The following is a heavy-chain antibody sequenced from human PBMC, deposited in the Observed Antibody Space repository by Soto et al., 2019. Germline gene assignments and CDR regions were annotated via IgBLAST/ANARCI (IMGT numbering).Heavy chain of an antibody. CDR2: IKEDGSEK. Sequence: EVQLVESGGGLVQPGGSLRLSCAASGFTFSFYWMSWVRQAPGKGLEWVANIKEDGSEKYYVDSVEGRFTISRDNAKNSLNLQINSLRAEDTAVYYCARERGAAYFFDYWGQGTLVTVPS. CDR1: GFTFSFYW. V-gene: IGHV3-7*04. D-gene: IGHD2-15*01. J-gene: IGHJ4*02. CDR3: ARERGAAYFFDY.